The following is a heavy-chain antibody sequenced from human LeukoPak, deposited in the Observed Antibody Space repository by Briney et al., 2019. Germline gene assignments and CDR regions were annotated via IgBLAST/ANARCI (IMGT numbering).Heavy chain of an antibody. CDR1: GFTFSNAW. CDR2: INHSGST. Sequence: GSLRLSCAASGFTFSNAWMSWIRQPPGKGLEWIGEINHSGSTDYNPSLKSRVTISVDTSKNQFSLKLSSVTAADTAVYYCARGLGDCSGGSCYFFDYWGQGTLVTVSS. J-gene: IGHJ4*02. D-gene: IGHD2-15*01. V-gene: IGHV4-34*01. CDR3: ARGLGDCSGGSCYFFDY.